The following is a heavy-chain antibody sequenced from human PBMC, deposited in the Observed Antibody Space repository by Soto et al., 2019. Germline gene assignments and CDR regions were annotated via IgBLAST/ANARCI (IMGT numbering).Heavy chain of an antibody. Sequence: ASETLSLTCTVSGGSISSYYWSWIRQPPGRGLEWIGYIYYSGSTNYNPSLKSRVTISVDTSKNQFSPKLSSVTAADTAVYYCARVWGGAFAIWGQGTMVTVSS. CDR3: ARVWGGAFAI. V-gene: IGHV4-59*01. D-gene: IGHD3-10*01. CDR2: IYYSGST. J-gene: IGHJ3*02. CDR1: GGSISSYY.